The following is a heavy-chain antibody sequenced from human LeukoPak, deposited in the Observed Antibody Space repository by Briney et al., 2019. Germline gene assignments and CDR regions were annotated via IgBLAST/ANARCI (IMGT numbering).Heavy chain of an antibody. D-gene: IGHD6-19*01. CDR1: GFTFSSYG. J-gene: IGHJ4*02. Sequence: GGSLRLSCAASGFTFSSYGMHWVRQAPGKGLEWVAFIRYDGSNKYYADSVKGRFTISRDNSKNTLYLQMNSLRAEDTAVYYCARAGYSSGWYVYWGQGTLVTVSS. CDR3: ARAGYSSGWYVY. V-gene: IGHV3-30*02. CDR2: IRYDGSNK.